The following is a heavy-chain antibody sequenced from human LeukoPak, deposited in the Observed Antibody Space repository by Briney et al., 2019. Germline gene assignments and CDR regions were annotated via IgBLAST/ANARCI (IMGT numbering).Heavy chain of an antibody. J-gene: IGHJ5*02. CDR2: IYYSGST. CDR3: ARMERFLEWLLNP. Sequence: SETLSLTCAVSGGSISSGGYSWSWIRQPPGKGLEWIGSIYYSGSTYYNPSLKSRVTISVDTSKNQFSLKLSSVTAADTAVYYCARMERFLEWLLNPWGQGTLVTVSS. V-gene: IGHV4-30-2*03. CDR1: GGSISSGGYS. D-gene: IGHD3-3*01.